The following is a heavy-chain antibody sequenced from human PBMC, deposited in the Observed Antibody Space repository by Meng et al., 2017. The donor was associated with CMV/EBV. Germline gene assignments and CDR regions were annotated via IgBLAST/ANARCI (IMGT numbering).Heavy chain of an antibody. J-gene: IGHJ5*02. CDR1: GGTFSSYT. CDR3: ARDKTPQYNWFDP. D-gene: IGHD4-11*01. CDR2: IIPILGIA. V-gene: IGHV1-69*04. Sequence: SVKVSCKASGGTFSSYTISWVRQAPGQGLEWMGRIIPILGIANYAQKFQGRVTITADKSTSTAYMELSSLRSEDTAVYYCARDKTPQYNWFDPWGQGTLVTISS.